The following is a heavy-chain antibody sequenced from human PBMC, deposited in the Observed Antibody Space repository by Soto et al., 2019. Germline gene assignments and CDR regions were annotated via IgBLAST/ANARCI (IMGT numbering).Heavy chain of an antibody. J-gene: IGHJ5*02. CDR2: IVVGSGNT. CDR3: AAFPGYYYDSSGYYYGWFDP. D-gene: IGHD3-22*01. V-gene: IGHV1-58*01. CDR1: GLTFTSSA. Sequence: GASVKVSCKASGLTFTSSAVQWVRQARGQRLEWIGWIVVGSGNTNYAQKFQERVTITRDMSTSTAYMELSSLRSEDTAVYYCAAFPGYYYDSSGYYYGWFDPWGQGTLVTVSS.